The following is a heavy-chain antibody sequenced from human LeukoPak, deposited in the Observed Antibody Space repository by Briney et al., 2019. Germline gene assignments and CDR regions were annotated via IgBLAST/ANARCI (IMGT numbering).Heavy chain of an antibody. D-gene: IGHD3-9*01. V-gene: IGHV3-23*01. CDR3: AREGLRYFAS. J-gene: IGHJ1*01. Sequence: PGRSLRLSCAASGFTFSSYGMNWVRQAPGRGLEWVSAISDGDYNTFYADCVEARLTIPRDTSKHTLFLQMSSVRDEGTVVYYCAREGLRYFASWGQGTLVTV. CDR1: GFTFSSYG. CDR2: ISDGDYNT.